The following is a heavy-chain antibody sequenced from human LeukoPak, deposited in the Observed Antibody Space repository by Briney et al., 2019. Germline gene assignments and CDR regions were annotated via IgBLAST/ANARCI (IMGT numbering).Heavy chain of an antibody. J-gene: IGHJ4*02. CDR1: GFTVSSNY. CDR3: ARVIAVAGEYFDY. V-gene: IGHV3-66*01. Sequence: PGGSLRLSCAASGFTVSSNYMSWVRQAPGKGLEWVSVIYSGGSTFYADSVKGRFTISRDNSKNTLDLQMNSLRAEDTAVYYCARVIAVAGEYFDYWGQGTLVTVSS. D-gene: IGHD6-19*01. CDR2: IYSGGST.